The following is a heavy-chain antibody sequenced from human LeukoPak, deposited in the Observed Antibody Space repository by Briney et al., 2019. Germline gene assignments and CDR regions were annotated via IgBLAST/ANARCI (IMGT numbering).Heavy chain of an antibody. V-gene: IGHV1-24*01. Sequence: GASVKVSCKVSGYTLTELSMHWVRQAPGKGLEWMGGFDPEDGETIYAQKFQGWVTMTRDTSISTAYMELSRLRSDDTAVYYCARGSMWIQLWLRGIDAFDIWGQGTMVTVSS. J-gene: IGHJ3*02. CDR3: ARGSMWIQLWLRGIDAFDI. CDR2: FDPEDGET. D-gene: IGHD5-18*01. CDR1: GYTLTELS.